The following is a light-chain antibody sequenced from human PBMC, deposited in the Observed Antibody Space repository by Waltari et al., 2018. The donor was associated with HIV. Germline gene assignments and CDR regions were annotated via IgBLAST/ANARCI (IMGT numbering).Light chain of an antibody. CDR3: QQYYSTPPRT. CDR2: WAS. Sequence: DIVMTQSPDSLAVSLGERATINCKSSQNILYKSDNKNYLAWYQQKPGQPPKLLISWASARESGVPDRFSGSGSWTDFTLTISSLQAEDVAVYYCQQYYSTPPRTFGQGTKVEIK. J-gene: IGKJ1*01. V-gene: IGKV4-1*01. CDR1: QNILYKSDNKNY.